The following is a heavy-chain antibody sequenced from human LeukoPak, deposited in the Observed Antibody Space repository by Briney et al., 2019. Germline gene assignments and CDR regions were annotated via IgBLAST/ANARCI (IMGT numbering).Heavy chain of an antibody. Sequence: GGSLRLSCAASGFTFSRYDMHWVRQGTRKGLEWVSAIGTAGDTYYPGSVKGRFTISRENAKNSLYLQMNSLRAGDTAVYYCARRPLYYYGMDVWGQGTTVTVSS. J-gene: IGHJ6*02. CDR2: IGTAGDT. CDR3: ARRPLYYYGMDV. CDR1: GFTFSRYD. V-gene: IGHV3-13*01.